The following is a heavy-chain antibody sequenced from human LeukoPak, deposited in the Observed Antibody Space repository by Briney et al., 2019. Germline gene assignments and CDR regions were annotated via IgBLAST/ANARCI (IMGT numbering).Heavy chain of an antibody. J-gene: IGHJ6*03. Sequence: AGSLRLSCAASGFTFSSYWMSWVRQAPGKGVAWVANIIQDGSEKYYVDSVKGRFTISRDNAKNSLYLQMNSLRAEDTAVYYCARDGRGAVAGIYYYYYMDVWGKGTTVTVS. D-gene: IGHD6-19*01. CDR2: IIQDGSEK. CDR1: GFTFSSYW. V-gene: IGHV3-7*01. CDR3: ARDGRGAVAGIYYYYYMDV.